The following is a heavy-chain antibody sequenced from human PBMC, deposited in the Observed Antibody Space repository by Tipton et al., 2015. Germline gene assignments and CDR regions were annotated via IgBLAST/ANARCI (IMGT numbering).Heavy chain of an antibody. D-gene: IGHD6-19*01. J-gene: IGHJ6*02. Sequence: TLSLTCTVSGGSINSYYWSWMRQPPRKGLEWIGSIFYRGSTNYNPSLKSRVTISVDTSKNQFSLKLSSVTAADTAIYYCARDASGWFVDAMDVWGQGTTVTVSS. CDR3: ARDASGWFVDAMDV. V-gene: IGHV4-59*01. CDR2: IFYRGST. CDR1: GGSINSYY.